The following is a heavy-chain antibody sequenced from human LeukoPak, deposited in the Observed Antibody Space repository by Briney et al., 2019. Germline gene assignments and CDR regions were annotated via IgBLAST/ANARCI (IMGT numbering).Heavy chain of an antibody. J-gene: IGHJ3*02. D-gene: IGHD5-18*01. CDR1: GGSISSYY. CDR3: ARHYTAMVSQHGAFDI. CDR2: IYYSGST. Sequence: SETLSLTCTVSGGSISSYYWSWIRQPPGKGLEWIGYIYYSGSTNYNPSLKSRVTISVDTSKNQFSLKLSSVTAADTAVYYCARHYTAMVSQHGAFDIWGQGTMVTVSS. V-gene: IGHV4-59*08.